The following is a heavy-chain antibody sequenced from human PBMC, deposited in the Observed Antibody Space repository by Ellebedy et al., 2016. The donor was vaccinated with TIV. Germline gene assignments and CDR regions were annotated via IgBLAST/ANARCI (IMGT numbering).Heavy chain of an antibody. V-gene: IGHV4-39*01. Sequence: GSLRLSXTVSGGSISSSTYYWGWIRQPPGKGLEWIGNIYYSGSTYYNPSLKSRVTISVDTSKNQFSLKLSSVTAADTAVYYCARRAYYDNSGSYFDYWGQGTLVTVSS. CDR1: GGSISSSTYY. CDR3: ARRAYYDNSGSYFDY. CDR2: IYYSGST. J-gene: IGHJ4*02. D-gene: IGHD3-22*01.